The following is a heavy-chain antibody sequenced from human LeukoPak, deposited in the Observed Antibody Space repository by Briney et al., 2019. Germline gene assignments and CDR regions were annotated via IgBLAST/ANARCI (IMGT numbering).Heavy chain of an antibody. CDR3: ATLPRKWDLEHAFDS. V-gene: IGHV1-24*01. J-gene: IGHJ3*02. Sequence: ASVKLSCKVSGYTLTELSMHRVRQAQGKGLEWMGGFDPEDGETIYAQKFQGRVTMTEDTSTDTAYMELTSMRSEDTAVYYCATLPRKWDLEHAFDSWGQGTMVSVSS. CDR1: GYTLTELS. CDR2: FDPEDGET. D-gene: IGHD1-26*01.